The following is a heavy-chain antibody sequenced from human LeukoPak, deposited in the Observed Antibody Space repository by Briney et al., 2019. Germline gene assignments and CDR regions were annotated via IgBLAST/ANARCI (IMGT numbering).Heavy chain of an antibody. J-gene: IGHJ6*02. D-gene: IGHD2-15*01. Sequence: GGSLRLSCAASGFTFSSHAMNWVRQAPGKGLEWVSNISGRGGSTYYADSVKGRFTISRDNAKNSLYLQMNSLRAEDTAVYYCAAEDARMDVWGQGTTVTVSS. V-gene: IGHV3-23*01. CDR1: GFTFSSHA. CDR3: AAEDARMDV. CDR2: ISGRGGST.